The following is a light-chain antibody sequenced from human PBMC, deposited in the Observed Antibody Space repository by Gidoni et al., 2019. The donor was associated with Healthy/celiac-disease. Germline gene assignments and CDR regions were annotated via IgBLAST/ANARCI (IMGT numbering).Light chain of an antibody. J-gene: IGKJ1*01. V-gene: IGKV3-20*01. CDR3: QQYGSSPTT. Sequence: EIVLTQSPGTLSLSPGERATLSCRASQSVSSSYLAWYQQKPGQAPRLPDRFSGSGSGTDFTLTISRLEPEDFAVYYCQQYGSSPTTFGQGTKVEIK. CDR1: QSVSSSY.